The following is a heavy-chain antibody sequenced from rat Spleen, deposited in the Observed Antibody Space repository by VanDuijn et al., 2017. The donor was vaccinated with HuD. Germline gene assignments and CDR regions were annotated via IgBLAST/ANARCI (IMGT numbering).Heavy chain of an antibody. J-gene: IGHJ2*01. CDR3: ARPYYGYNSYYFDY. Sequence: EVQLVESGGGLVQPGRSMKLSCAASGFTFSNYYMAWVRQAPTKGLEWVASISISGDDTYYRDSVKGRFTISRDDAKSTLYLQMDSLRSEDTATYYCARPYYGYNSYYFDYWGQGVMVTVSS. V-gene: IGHV5-25*01. D-gene: IGHD1-9*01. CDR2: ISISGDDT. CDR1: GFTFSNYY.